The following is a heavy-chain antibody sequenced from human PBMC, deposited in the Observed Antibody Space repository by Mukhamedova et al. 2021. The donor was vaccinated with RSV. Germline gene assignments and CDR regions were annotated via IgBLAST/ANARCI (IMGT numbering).Heavy chain of an antibody. Sequence: GSVKGRFTISRDNSQNTVYLQMNSLRVEDTAVYFCARVGTPAPNIWGTHRDWGQGTLVTVSS. D-gene: IGHD3-16*02. CDR3: ARVGTPAPNIWGTHRD. J-gene: IGHJ1*01. V-gene: IGHV3-53*01.